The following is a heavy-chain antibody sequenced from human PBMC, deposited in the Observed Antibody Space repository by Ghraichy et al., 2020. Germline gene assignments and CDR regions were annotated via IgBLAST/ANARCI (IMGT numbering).Heavy chain of an antibody. V-gene: IGHV4-34*01. CDR3: ARGLYQYFRATRKKNWFDP. CDR2: INHSGST. D-gene: IGHD3-9*01. CDR1: GGSFSGYY. Sequence: SETLSLTCAVYGGSFSGYYWSWIRQPPGKGLEWIGEINHSGSTNYNPSLKSRVTISVDTSKNQFSLKLSSVTAADTAVYYCARGLYQYFRATRKKNWFDPWGQGTLVTVSS. J-gene: IGHJ5*02.